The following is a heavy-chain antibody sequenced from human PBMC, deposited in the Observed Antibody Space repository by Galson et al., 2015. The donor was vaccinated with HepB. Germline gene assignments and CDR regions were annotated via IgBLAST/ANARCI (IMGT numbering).Heavy chain of an antibody. CDR1: GGSFSGYY. Sequence: SETLSLTCAVYGGSFSGYYWSWIRQPPGKGLEWIGEINHSGSTNYNPSLKSRGTISVDTSKNQFSLKLSAVTAADTAVYYCARPPLGYCSSTSCYRRRGWFDPWGQGTLVTVSS. D-gene: IGHD2-2*01. J-gene: IGHJ5*02. CDR3: ARPPLGYCSSTSCYRRRGWFDP. V-gene: IGHV4-34*01. CDR2: INHSGST.